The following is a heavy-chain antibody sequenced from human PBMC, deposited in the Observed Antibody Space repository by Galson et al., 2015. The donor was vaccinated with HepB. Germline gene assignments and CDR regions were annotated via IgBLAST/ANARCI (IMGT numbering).Heavy chain of an antibody. CDR1: GFSFSNYA. CDR2: ISYDGGKQ. D-gene: IGHD3-3*01. Sequence: SLRLSCAASGFSFSNYAIHWVRQAPGKGLQWVAAISYDGGKQYYADSVKGRFTISRDNSKNTLYLQMNSLRAEDTAVYFCAKAGPPNDFWSDYRLYFFYYMDVWGKGSTVTVSS. V-gene: IGHV3-30*18. J-gene: IGHJ6*03. CDR3: AKAGPPNDFWSDYRLYFFYYMDV.